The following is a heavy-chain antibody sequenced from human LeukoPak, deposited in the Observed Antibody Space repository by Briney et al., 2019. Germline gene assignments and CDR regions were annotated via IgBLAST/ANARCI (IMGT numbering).Heavy chain of an antibody. Sequence: SVKVSCKASGGTFSSYAISWVRQAPGQGLEWMGGIIPIFGTANYAQKFQGRVTITADKSTSTAYMELSSLRSEDTAVYYCATSPITIFGVVISSYWGQGTLVTVSS. D-gene: IGHD3-3*01. CDR1: GGTFSSYA. V-gene: IGHV1-69*06. CDR2: IIPIFGTA. J-gene: IGHJ4*02. CDR3: ATSPITIFGVVISSY.